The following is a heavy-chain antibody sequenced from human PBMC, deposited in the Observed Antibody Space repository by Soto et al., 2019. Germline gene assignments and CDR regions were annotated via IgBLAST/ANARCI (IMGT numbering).Heavy chain of an antibody. CDR2: ISYDGTA. CDR1: GGSISSGGHY. J-gene: IGHJ5*02. D-gene: IGHD6-19*01. CDR3: AVAHMGVAVPNWFDP. Sequence: QVQLQESGPGLVKPSQTLSLTCVVSGGSISSGGHYWSWIRQHAGKGLEFLGYISYDGTAYYNPSLKSRLTLSIDKAENQFSLKLRSVTAADTAVYYCAVAHMGVAVPNWFDPWGHGTLVTVSS. V-gene: IGHV4-31*11.